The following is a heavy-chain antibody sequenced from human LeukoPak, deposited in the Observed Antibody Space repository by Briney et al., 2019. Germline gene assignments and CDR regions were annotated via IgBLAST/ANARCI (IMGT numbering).Heavy chain of an antibody. D-gene: IGHD1-26*01. J-gene: IGHJ4*02. CDR2: VHLSGAS. Sequence: SGTLSLTCAVSGGSILTTNWWSWVRPPPGKGLEWIGEVHLSGASNYNPSLKSRVNMSMDKSKNQLSLELTSVTAADTAIYYCTRESGAFSPFGFWGQGTLVTVSS. CDR3: TRESGAFSPFGF. CDR1: GGSILTTNW. V-gene: IGHV4-4*02.